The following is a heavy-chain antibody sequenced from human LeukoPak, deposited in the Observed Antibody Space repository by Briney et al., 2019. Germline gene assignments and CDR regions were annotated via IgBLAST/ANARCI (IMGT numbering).Heavy chain of an antibody. CDR3: ARDSSGSYNPNNDDY. D-gene: IGHD1-26*01. V-gene: IGHV3-30-3*01. CDR1: GFTFSSYA. Sequence: GGSLRLSCAASGFTFSSYAMHWGRQAPGKGLEWVAVISYDGSNKYYADSVKGRFTISRDNSKNTLYLQMNSLRAGDTAVYYCARDSSGSYNPNNDDYWGQGTLVTVSS. CDR2: ISYDGSNK. J-gene: IGHJ4*02.